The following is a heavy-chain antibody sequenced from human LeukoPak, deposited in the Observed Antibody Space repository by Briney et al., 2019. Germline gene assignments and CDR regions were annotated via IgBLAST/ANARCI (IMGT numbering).Heavy chain of an antibody. CDR2: IYTSGST. V-gene: IGHV4-4*09. J-gene: IGHJ6*03. Sequence: SETLSLTCTVSGGSISSYYWSWIRQPPGKGLEWIGYIYTSGSTNYNPSLKSRVTISVDTSKNQSSLKLSSVTAADTAVYYCARVGYSYGYGDYYYYMDVWGKGTTVTVSS. CDR1: GGSISSYY. CDR3: ARVGYSYGYGDYYYYMDV. D-gene: IGHD5-18*01.